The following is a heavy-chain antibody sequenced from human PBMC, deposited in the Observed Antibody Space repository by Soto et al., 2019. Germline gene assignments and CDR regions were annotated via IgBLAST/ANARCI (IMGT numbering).Heavy chain of an antibody. Sequence: QVQLVQSGAEVKKPGSSVKVSCKASGGTFSSYAFNWVRQAPGQGLEWMGRIIPILGIGDYGQRFQGRVTITADKSTSTVYMELRSLRSEETAVYYCEWNPRAVAAMHMDVWGKGTMVTVSS. D-gene: IGHD6-19*01. V-gene: IGHV1-69*04. CDR1: GGTFSSYA. J-gene: IGHJ6*03. CDR3: EWNPRAVAAMHMDV. CDR2: IIPILGIG.